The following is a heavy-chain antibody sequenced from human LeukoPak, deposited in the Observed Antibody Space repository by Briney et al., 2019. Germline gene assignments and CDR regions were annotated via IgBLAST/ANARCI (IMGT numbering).Heavy chain of an antibody. CDR1: GFTFSSYA. J-gene: IGHJ4*02. D-gene: IGHD2-8*01. V-gene: IGHV3-21*01. CDR2: ISSSSSSYI. CDR3: ARVDIVLMVYAFDY. Sequence: GGSLRLSCAASGFTFSSYAMSWVRQAPGKGLEWVSSISSSSSSYIYYADSVKGRFTISRDNAKNSLYLQMNSLRAEDTAVYYCARVDIVLMVYAFDYWGQGTLVTVSS.